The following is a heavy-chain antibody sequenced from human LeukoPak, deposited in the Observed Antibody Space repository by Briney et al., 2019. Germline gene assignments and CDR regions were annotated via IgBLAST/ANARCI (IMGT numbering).Heavy chain of an antibody. V-gene: IGHV1-2*02. Sequence: ASVNVSCKASGYTFTGYYMHWVRQAPGQGLEWMGWINPNSGGTNYAQKFQGRVTMTRDTSISTAYMELSRLRSDDTAVYYCARVWELSELVFRLNDYWGQGTLVTVSS. D-gene: IGHD1-26*01. CDR1: GYTFTGYY. CDR2: INPNSGGT. CDR3: ARVWELSELVFRLNDY. J-gene: IGHJ4*02.